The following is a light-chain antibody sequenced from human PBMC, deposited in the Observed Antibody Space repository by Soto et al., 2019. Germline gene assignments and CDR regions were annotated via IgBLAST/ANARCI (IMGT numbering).Light chain of an antibody. J-gene: IGKJ1*01. CDR2: GAS. V-gene: IGKV3-15*01. CDR3: LQHNNWWT. CDR1: QSVTSS. Sequence: EIVMTQSPATLSVSPGERATLSCRASQSVTSSLAWYQQKPGRSPRLLIYGASTRATGIPARFSGSGSGTEFTLTISSLQSEDFAVYYCLQHNNWWTFGQGTKVDIK.